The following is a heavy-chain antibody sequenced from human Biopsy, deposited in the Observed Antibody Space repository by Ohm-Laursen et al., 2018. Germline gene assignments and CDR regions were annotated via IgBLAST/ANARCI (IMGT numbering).Heavy chain of an antibody. Sequence: PSETLSLTCTVSGGSISSDYWSWIRQPPGKGLEWIGYTYYSGSTNYNPSLKSRVTISVDTSKNQFSLRLNSVPAADTDVYYCARATNSSGWPYYYFYGMDVWGQGTTVTVSS. J-gene: IGHJ6*02. CDR3: ARATNSSGWPYYYFYGMDV. CDR2: TYYSGST. D-gene: IGHD6-19*01. V-gene: IGHV4-59*01. CDR1: GGSISSDY.